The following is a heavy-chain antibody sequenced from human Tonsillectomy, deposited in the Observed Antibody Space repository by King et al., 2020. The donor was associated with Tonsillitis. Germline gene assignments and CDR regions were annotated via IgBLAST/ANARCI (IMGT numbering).Heavy chain of an antibody. CDR2: INHSGST. Sequence: VQLQQWGAGLWKPSETLSLTCAVAGGSFSGYYWSWIRQPPGKGLEWIGEINHSGSTNYNPSLTSRVTISIDTSRNQFSLTLSSVTAAGTAVYYCASTGGYGYRWNFDLWGRGTLVTVSS. J-gene: IGHJ2*01. CDR3: ASTGGYGYRWNFDL. V-gene: IGHV4-34*01. CDR1: GGSFSGYY. D-gene: IGHD5-18*01.